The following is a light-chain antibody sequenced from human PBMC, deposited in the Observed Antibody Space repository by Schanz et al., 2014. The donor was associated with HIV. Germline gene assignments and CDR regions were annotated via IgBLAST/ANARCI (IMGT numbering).Light chain of an antibody. Sequence: QSVLTQPPSVSGAPGQRVTISCTGSSSNIGAGYDVHWYQLLPGTAPKLLIYDHNNRPSGVPDRFSASKSGTSASLAITGLQAEDEADYYCQSYDSSLSGSVFGGGTKLTVL. CDR2: DHN. CDR1: SSNIGAGYD. CDR3: QSYDSSLSGSV. V-gene: IGLV1-40*01. J-gene: IGLJ2*01.